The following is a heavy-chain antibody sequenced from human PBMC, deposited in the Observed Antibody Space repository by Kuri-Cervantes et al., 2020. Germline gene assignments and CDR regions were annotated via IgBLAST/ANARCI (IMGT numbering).Heavy chain of an antibody. V-gene: IGHV1-46*01. CDR3: ARAQGGIFFPYYGMDV. J-gene: IGHJ6*02. D-gene: IGHD3-9*01. Sequence: ASVKVSCKASGGTFSSYAISWVRQAPGQGLEWMGIINPSGGSTSYAQKFQGRVTMTRDTSISTAYMELSRLRSDDTAVYYCARAQGGIFFPYYGMDVWGQGTTVTVSS. CDR1: GGTFSSYA. CDR2: INPSGGST.